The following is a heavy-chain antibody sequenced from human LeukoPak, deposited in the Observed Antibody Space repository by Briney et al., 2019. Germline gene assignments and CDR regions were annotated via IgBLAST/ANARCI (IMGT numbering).Heavy chain of an antibody. J-gene: IGHJ4*02. V-gene: IGHV3-23*01. CDR3: AKVGPLTQWFVRNYFDY. Sequence: GGSLRLSCAASGFTFINYAMSWVRQAPGKGLEWVSAISNSGGSTYHTGSVKGRFTISRDNSKNTLYLQVNSLRGEDTAVYYCAKVGPLTQWFVRNYFDYWGQGTLVTVSS. CDR1: GFTFINYA. CDR2: ISNSGGST. D-gene: IGHD6-19*01.